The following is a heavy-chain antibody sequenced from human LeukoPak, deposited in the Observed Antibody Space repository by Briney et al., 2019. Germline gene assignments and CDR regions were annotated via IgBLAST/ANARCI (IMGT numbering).Heavy chain of an antibody. CDR2: IRSKANSYAT. V-gene: IGHV3-73*01. J-gene: IGHJ4*02. Sequence: GGSLRLSCAASGFTFSGSPMHWVRQASGKGLEWVGRIRSKANSYATAYAASVKGRFTISRDDSKNTAYLQMNSLKTEDTAVYYCSRGQYFFDSSPSPDWGQGTLATVSS. CDR1: GFTFSGSP. CDR3: SRGQYFFDSSPSPD. D-gene: IGHD3-22*01.